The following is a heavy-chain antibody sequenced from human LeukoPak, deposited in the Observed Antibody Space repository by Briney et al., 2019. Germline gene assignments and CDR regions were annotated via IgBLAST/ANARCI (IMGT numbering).Heavy chain of an antibody. J-gene: IGHJ4*02. V-gene: IGHV3-30-3*01. CDR1: GFTFSSYA. Sequence: GGSLRLSCAVSGFTFSSYAMHWVRQAPCKGLEWVAVISYDGSNKYYADSVKGRFTISRDNSNNTLYLQMNSLRAEDTAVYYCARGLQSGTQRGYFDYWGQGTLVTVSS. D-gene: IGHD3-10*01. CDR3: ARGLQSGTQRGYFDY. CDR2: ISYDGSNK.